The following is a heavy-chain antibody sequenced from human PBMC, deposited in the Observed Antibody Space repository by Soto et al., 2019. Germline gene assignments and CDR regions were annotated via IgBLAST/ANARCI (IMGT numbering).Heavy chain of an antibody. V-gene: IGHV1-8*01. D-gene: IGHD3-9*01. J-gene: IGHJ3*02. Sequence: ASVKVSCKASGYIFTYYDIEWVRQATGQGPEWMGWMNPNSGNRGFGQRFQGRVTMTWDTSISTAYMELSSLRSDDTAVYYCATYRTIYPMAFDMWGQGTMVTVSS. CDR1: GYIFTYYD. CDR2: MNPNSGNR. CDR3: ATYRTIYPMAFDM.